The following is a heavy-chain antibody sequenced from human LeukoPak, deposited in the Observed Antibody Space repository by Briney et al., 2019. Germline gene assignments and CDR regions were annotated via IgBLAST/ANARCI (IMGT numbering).Heavy chain of an antibody. Sequence: GGSLRLSCEGSGFSFSSYTMHWVRQAPGKGLEWVSSISSVSTYIYYADSMKGRFTISRDNAKNSLYLQMNGLRAEDTAVYYCARGGGYCGGDCYGIDYWGQGTLVTVSS. CDR3: ARGGGYCGGDCYGIDY. V-gene: IGHV3-21*01. J-gene: IGHJ4*02. D-gene: IGHD2-21*01. CDR2: ISSVSTYI. CDR1: GFSFSSYT.